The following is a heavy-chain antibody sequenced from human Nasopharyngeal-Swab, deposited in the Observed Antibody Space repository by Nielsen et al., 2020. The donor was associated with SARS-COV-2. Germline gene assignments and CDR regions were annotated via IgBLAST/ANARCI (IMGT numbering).Heavy chain of an antibody. V-gene: IGHV3-30*02. J-gene: IGHJ5*02. D-gene: IGHD3-10*01. CDR2: IRYDGSNK. CDR3: AKHGLLWFGELSRWFDP. Sequence: GESLKISCAASGFTFSSYGMHWVRQAPGTGLEWVAFIRYDGSNKYYADSVKGRFTISRDNSKNTLYLQMNSLRAEDTAVYYYAKHGLLWFGELSRWFDPWGQGTLVTVSS. CDR1: GFTFSSYG.